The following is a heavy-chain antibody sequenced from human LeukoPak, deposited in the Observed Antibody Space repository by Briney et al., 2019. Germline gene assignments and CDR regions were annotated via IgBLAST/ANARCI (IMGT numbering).Heavy chain of an antibody. CDR3: AKDMSRGGFDY. CDR2: ISCNSGSI. V-gene: IGHV3-9*03. J-gene: IGHJ4*02. D-gene: IGHD3-16*01. CDR1: GFTFDDYA. Sequence: GGSLRLSCAASGFTFDDYAVHWVRQAPGKGLEWVSGISCNSGSIGYADSVKGRFTISRDNAKNSLYLQMNSLRAEDMALYYCAKDMSRGGFDYWGQGTLVTVSS.